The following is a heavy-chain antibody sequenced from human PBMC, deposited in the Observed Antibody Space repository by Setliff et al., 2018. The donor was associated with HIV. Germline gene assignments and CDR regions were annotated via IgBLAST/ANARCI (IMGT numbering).Heavy chain of an antibody. CDR3: ARGYNYGPYHSDK. V-gene: IGHV3-53*01. Sequence: PGGSLRLSCAASGLTVSSNYMSWVRQAPGKGLEWVSVIYRGGITFYADSVKGRFTVSRDNSQNTLYLQMSGLRVEDTAVYYCARGYNYGPYHSDKWGQGTLVTVSS. CDR2: IYRGGIT. CDR1: GLTVSSNY. D-gene: IGHD5-18*01. J-gene: IGHJ4*02.